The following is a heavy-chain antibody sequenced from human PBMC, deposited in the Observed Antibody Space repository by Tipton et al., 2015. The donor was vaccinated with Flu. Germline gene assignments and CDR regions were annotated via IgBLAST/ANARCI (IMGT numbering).Heavy chain of an antibody. V-gene: IGHV4-39*01. J-gene: IGHJ4*02. CDR2: IYYSGRT. CDR1: GDSISRSSYY. Sequence: TLSLTCTVFGDSISRSSYYWGWIRQPPGKGLEWIGNIYYSGRTYYNPPLKSRVTMSVDTSKNQFSLNLRSVTAADTAVYYCARDFIAATGTGYWGRGTLVNVSS. CDR3: ARDFIAATGTGY. D-gene: IGHD6-13*01.